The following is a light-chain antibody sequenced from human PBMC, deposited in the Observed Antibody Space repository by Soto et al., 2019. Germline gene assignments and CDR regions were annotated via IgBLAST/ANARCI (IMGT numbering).Light chain of an antibody. V-gene: IGKV3-20*01. Sequence: EIVLTQSPGTLSLSPGERATLSCRASQSVSSSNLAWYCQKPGQAPRLLIYGASNRATGIPDRFSGSGSGTDSTLTISRVEPEDLAVYYCQQYGGSTMFTFGQGTKLEI. J-gene: IGKJ2*01. CDR3: QQYGGSTMFT. CDR1: QSVSSSN. CDR2: GAS.